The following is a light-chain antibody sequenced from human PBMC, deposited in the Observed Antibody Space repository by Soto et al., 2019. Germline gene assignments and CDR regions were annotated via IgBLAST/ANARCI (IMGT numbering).Light chain of an antibody. J-gene: IGKJ4*01. V-gene: IGKV3-11*01. CDR3: QQRSNWPPT. CDR1: QSVSSY. CDR2: DAS. Sequence: EVVLTQSPATLSLSPGERATLSCRASQSVSSYLAWYQQRPGQAPRLLIYDASKRATGIPTKFSGGGSGTDFTLTISTLEPEDFAVYYCQQRSNWPPTFGGGTKVEIK.